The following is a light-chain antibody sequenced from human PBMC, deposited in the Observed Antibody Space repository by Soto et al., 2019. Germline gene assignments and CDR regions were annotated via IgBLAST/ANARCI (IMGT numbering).Light chain of an antibody. J-gene: IGKJ1*01. CDR2: GAS. CDR1: QSVSSN. CDR3: QQYNNWPPWT. V-gene: IGKV3-15*01. Sequence: EIVMTQSPATLSVSPGERATLSCRASQSVSSNLAWYQQKPGQAPRRLIYGASTRSTGIPARFSGSGSGTEFNLTISSLQSEDFAVYYCQQYNNWPPWTFGQGNKVEIK.